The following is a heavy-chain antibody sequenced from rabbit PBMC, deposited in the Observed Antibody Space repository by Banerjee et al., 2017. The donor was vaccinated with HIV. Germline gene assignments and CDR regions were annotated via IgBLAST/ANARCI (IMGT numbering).Heavy chain of an antibody. Sequence: QSLEESGGDLVKPGASLTLTCTATGFSFSTSYYMCWVRQAPGKGLEWIGCIYAGSDRATYYATWAKGRFTPSTTSSTTVTLHMTSLTGADTATFFCARGMAYGYADNAYAVDLWGPGTLVSVS. CDR1: GFSFSTSYY. CDR3: ARGMAYGYADNAYAVDL. D-gene: IGHD6-1*01. V-gene: IGHV1S40*01. CDR2: IYAGSDRAT. J-gene: IGHJ4*01.